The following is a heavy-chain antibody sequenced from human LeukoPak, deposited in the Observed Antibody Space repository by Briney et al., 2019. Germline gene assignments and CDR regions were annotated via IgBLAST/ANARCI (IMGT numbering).Heavy chain of an antibody. V-gene: IGHV3-74*01. CDR1: GFTFSSYV. J-gene: IGHJ4*02. CDR3: ARDWVYKIDY. Sequence: GGSLRLSCETAGFTFSSYVMHWVRRTPGKGLVWVSRISHDGIISYADSVKGRFTISRDNAKNTLILQMNSLRVEDTAVYYCARDWVYKIDYWGWGTLVTVSS. CDR2: ISHDGII. D-gene: IGHD5-24*01.